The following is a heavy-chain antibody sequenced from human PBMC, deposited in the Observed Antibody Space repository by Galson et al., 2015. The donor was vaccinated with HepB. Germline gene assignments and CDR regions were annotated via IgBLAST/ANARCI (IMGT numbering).Heavy chain of an antibody. Sequence: SEPLSLTCTVSGGSISSYYWSWIRQPPGKGLEWIGYIYYSGSTNYNPSLKSRVTISVDTSENQFSLKLSSVTAADTAVYYCARDPVGDSSGYIPWGQGTLVTVSS. V-gene: IGHV4-59*01. CDR1: GGSISSYY. CDR2: IYYSGST. CDR3: ARDPVGDSSGYIP. J-gene: IGHJ5*02. D-gene: IGHD3-22*01.